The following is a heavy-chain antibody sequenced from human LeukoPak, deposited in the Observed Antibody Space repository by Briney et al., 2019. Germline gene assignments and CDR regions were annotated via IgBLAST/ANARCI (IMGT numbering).Heavy chain of an antibody. CDR1: GGSMSTGSFY. CDR2: IFYSGIT. J-gene: IGHJ4*02. Sequence: TSETLSLTCTVSGGSMSTGSFYWGWIRQPPGKGLEWIGSIFYSGITSYSPSLNSRVTMSVDTSKNQFSLKLTSVTAADTAVYYRARLNRYGDFVFFDYWGQGTLVTVSS. D-gene: IGHD4-17*01. V-gene: IGHV4-39*01. CDR3: ARLNRYGDFVFFDY.